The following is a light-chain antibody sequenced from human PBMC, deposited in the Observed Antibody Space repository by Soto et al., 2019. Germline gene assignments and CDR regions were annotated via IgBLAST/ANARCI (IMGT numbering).Light chain of an antibody. CDR2: GAS. Sequence: ELVMTQSPATLSVSPGERATLSCRASQSVSSNLAWYQQNPGQAPRLLIYGASTRATGIPDRFSGSGSGTDFTLTISRLEPEDFAVYYCQQYGSSPITFGQGTRLEIK. J-gene: IGKJ5*01. CDR3: QQYGSSPIT. V-gene: IGKV3-20*01. CDR1: QSVSSN.